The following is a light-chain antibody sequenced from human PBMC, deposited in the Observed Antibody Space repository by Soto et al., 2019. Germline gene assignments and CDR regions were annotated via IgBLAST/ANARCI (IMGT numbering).Light chain of an antibody. J-gene: IGLJ7*01. Sequence: QSVLTQPPSASGTPGQRVTISCSESSSNIGSNTLNGYQQLPGTAPKLLIYVNNERPSGVPDRFSGSKSGTSGSLAISGLQAEDEADYYCASWDDTLNVAVFGGGTQLTVL. V-gene: IGLV1-44*01. CDR1: SSNIGSNT. CDR3: ASWDDTLNVAV. CDR2: VNN.